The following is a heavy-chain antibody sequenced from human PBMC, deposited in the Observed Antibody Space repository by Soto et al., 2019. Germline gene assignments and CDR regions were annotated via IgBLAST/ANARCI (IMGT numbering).Heavy chain of an antibody. CDR2: IIPVFGPP. V-gene: IGHV1-69*01. CDR1: RGTFTTDA. D-gene: IGHD6-13*01. J-gene: IGHJ4*02. CDR3: ARGGHNSGWYRTFDF. Sequence: QVQLVQSGAEVKKPGSSVSVSCKSSRGTFTTDAISWVRQAPGQGLEWMGVIIPVFGPPTYAQKSQCRLTITADESTTTAHLELRNLRSEDTAIYYCARGGHNSGWYRTFDFWGQGTLVTVSS.